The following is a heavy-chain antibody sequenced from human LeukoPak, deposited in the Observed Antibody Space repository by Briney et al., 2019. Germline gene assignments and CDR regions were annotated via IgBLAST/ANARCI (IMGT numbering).Heavy chain of an antibody. CDR3: ARESRDYFDWFDWEQTYYFDY. Sequence: SETLSLTCTVSGGSISSSSYYWGWIRQPPGKGLEWIGSIYYSGSTYYNPSLKSRVTISVDTSKNQFSLKLSSVTAADTAVYYCARESRDYFDWFDWEQTYYFDYWGQGTLVTVSS. CDR2: IYYSGST. CDR1: GGSISSSSYY. J-gene: IGHJ4*02. V-gene: IGHV4-39*07. D-gene: IGHD3-9*01.